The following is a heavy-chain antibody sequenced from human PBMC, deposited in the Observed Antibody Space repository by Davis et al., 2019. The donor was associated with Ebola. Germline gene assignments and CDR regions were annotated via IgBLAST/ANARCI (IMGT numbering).Heavy chain of an antibody. CDR2: IRSKANSYAT. CDR3: SAAGHVDY. D-gene: IGHD6-13*01. J-gene: IGHJ4*02. V-gene: IGHV3-73*01. CDR1: GFTFSGSA. Sequence: GESLKISCAASGFTFSGSAMHWVRQASGKGLEWVGRIRSKANSYATAYAASVKGRFTISRDDSKNTAYLQMNSLKTGDTAVYYCSAAGHVDYWGQGTLVTVSS.